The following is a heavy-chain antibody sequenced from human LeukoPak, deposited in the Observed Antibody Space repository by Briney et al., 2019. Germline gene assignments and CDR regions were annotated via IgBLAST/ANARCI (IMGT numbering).Heavy chain of an antibody. D-gene: IGHD2-2*01. J-gene: IGHJ4*02. V-gene: IGHV3-64D*06. Sequence: GGSLRLSCAASGFTFGSYSMNWVRQAPGKGLEYVSAISSNGGSTYYADSVKGRFTISRDSSKNTLYLQMSSLRAEDTAVYYCVKRSYCSSTSCSFDYWGQGTLVTVSS. CDR2: ISSNGGST. CDR1: GFTFGSYS. CDR3: VKRSYCSSTSCSFDY.